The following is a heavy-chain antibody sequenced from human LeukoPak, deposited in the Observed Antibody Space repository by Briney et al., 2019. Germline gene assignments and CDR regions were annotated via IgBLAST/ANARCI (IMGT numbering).Heavy chain of an antibody. CDR1: GGSFSGYY. D-gene: IGHD3-3*01. Sequence: PSETLSLTCAVYGGSFSGYYWSWIRQPPGKGLEWIGEINHSGSTNYNLSLKSRVTISVDTSKNQFSLKLSSVTAADTAVYYCARLGTIFGVVIATDDYWGQGTLVTVSS. J-gene: IGHJ4*02. CDR3: ARLGTIFGVVIATDDY. CDR2: INHSGST. V-gene: IGHV4-34*01.